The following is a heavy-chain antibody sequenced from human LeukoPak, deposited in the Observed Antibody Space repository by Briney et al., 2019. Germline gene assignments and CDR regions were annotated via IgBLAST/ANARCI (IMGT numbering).Heavy chain of an antibody. Sequence: SETLSLTCTVSGGSITNYYWSWIRQPAGKGLEWIGRICTSGSTSYNPSLKSRVTMSIDTSKNQFSLNLRSVTAADTAVYYCATGQQMNDHWGQGTLVTVSS. V-gene: IGHV4-4*07. CDR1: GGSITNYY. CDR2: ICTSGST. CDR3: ATGQQMNDH. D-gene: IGHD6-13*01. J-gene: IGHJ5*02.